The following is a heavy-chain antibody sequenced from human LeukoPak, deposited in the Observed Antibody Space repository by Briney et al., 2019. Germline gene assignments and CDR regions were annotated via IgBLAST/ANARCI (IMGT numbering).Heavy chain of an antibody. D-gene: IGHD3-22*01. V-gene: IGHV3-23*01. J-gene: IGHJ4*02. Sequence: GGSLRLSCAASGFTFSSYAMSWVRQAPGKGLEWVSAISGSGGSIYYADSVKGRFTISRDNSKNTLYLQMNSLRAEDTAVYYCAKGGPEYYYDSSGPYYFDYWGQGTLVTVSS. CDR1: GFTFSSYA. CDR2: ISGSGGSI. CDR3: AKGGPEYYYDSSGPYYFDY.